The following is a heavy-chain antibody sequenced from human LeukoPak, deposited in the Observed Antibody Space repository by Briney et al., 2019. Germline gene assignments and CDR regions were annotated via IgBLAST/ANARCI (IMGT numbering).Heavy chain of an antibody. CDR2: IIPILGIA. J-gene: IGHJ4*02. D-gene: IGHD6-6*01. Sequence: SVKVSCKASGGTFSSYTISWVRQAPGQGLEWMGRIIPILGIANYARKFQGRVTITADKSTSTAYMELSSLRSEDTAVYYCARISSSTPFDYWGQGTLVTVSS. CDR3: ARISSSTPFDY. CDR1: GGTFSSYT. V-gene: IGHV1-69*02.